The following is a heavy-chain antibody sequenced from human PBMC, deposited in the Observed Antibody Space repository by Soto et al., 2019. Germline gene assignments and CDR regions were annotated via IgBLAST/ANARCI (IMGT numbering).Heavy chain of an antibody. Sequence: QVLLMQSGAEVKKPGSSVKVSCTSSGGPFSSYGISWVRQVPGQDLEWLGGIIPLFGTPSNARKFQDRLTISADESTTTAYMELSSLTTEDTAMYFCARDGTIQMANVDFWGQGILVTVSS. V-gene: IGHV1-69*01. J-gene: IGHJ4*02. CDR2: IIPLFGTP. D-gene: IGHD1-1*01. CDR1: GGPFSSYG. CDR3: ARDGTIQMANVDF.